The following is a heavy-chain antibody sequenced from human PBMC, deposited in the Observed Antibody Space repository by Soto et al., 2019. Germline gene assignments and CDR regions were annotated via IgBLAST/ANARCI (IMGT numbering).Heavy chain of an antibody. CDR3: TTGLGALWFRPFDH. CDR1: GFSFNNAW. Sequence: EVQLVESGGGLVKPGGSLRLSCAASGFSFNNAWMSWVRQAPGKGLEWVGRIKSKTDGETTDYAAPVKGRFTISRDDSKNTVYLEMNSLKTEDTAVYYCTTGLGALWFRPFDHWGQGTLVTVSS. CDR2: IKSKTDGETT. J-gene: IGHJ4*02. D-gene: IGHD3-10*01. V-gene: IGHV3-15*01.